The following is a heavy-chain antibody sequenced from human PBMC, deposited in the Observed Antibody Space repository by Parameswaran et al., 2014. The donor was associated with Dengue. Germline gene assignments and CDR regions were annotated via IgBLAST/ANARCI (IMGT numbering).Heavy chain of an antibody. V-gene: IGHV3-23*01. CDR3: ARRDSHGYAWYFDS. Sequence: VRQAPGKGLEWVSSISGSGRSTYYADSVKGRVSISRDNSKSTLYLQVNSLRGEDTALYYCARRDSHGYAWYFDSWGQGTLVTVSS. D-gene: IGHD5-18*01. CDR2: ISGSGRST. J-gene: IGHJ4*02.